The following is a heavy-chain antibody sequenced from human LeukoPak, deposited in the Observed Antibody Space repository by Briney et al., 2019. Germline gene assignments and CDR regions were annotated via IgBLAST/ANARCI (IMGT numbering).Heavy chain of an antibody. CDR1: GGSFSGYY. Sequence: SETLSLXCAVNGGSFSGYYWSWTRQPPGKGLEWMAEIKHIGSTNYNPSLKSRVTTSVDTSKKQFSPKLSSVTAADTAVYYCGYSLIRGVIRDWGQGALVTVSS. CDR3: GYSLIRGVIRD. J-gene: IGHJ4*02. V-gene: IGHV4-34*01. D-gene: IGHD3-10*01. CDR2: IKHIGST.